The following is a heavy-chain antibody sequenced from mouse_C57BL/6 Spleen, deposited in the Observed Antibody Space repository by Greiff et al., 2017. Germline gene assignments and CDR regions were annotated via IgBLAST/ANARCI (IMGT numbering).Heavy chain of an antibody. CDR3: ARSDGSSYRYFDV. CDR1: GFTFSDYG. D-gene: IGHD1-1*01. Sequence: EVKLVESGGGLVKPGGSLKLSCAASGFTFSDYGMHWVRQAPEKGLEWVAYISSGSSTIYYADTVKGRFTISRDNAKNTLFLQMTSLRSEDTAMYYCARSDGSSYRYFDVWGTGTTVTVSS. V-gene: IGHV5-17*01. J-gene: IGHJ1*03. CDR2: ISSGSSTI.